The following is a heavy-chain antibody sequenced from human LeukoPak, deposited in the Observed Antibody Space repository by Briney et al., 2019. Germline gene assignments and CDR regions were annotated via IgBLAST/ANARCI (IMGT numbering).Heavy chain of an antibody. V-gene: IGHV1-24*01. Sequence: ASVKVSCKVSGYTLTELSMHWVRQAPGKGLEWMGGFDPEDGETIYAQKFQGRVTMTEDTSTDTAYMELSSLRSEDTAVYYCATEARLYNWNYGIFDYWGQGTLVTVSS. J-gene: IGHJ4*02. CDR2: FDPEDGET. CDR3: ATEARLYNWNYGIFDY. CDR1: GYTLTELS. D-gene: IGHD1-7*01.